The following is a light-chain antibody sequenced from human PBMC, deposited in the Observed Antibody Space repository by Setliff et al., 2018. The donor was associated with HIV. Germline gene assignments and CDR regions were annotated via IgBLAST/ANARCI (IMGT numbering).Light chain of an antibody. J-gene: IGLJ1*01. CDR3: CSSAGTYTYV. Sequence: QSALTQPRSVSGSPGQSVTISCSGFSSDVGTYNFVSWYQQHPGKAPKLMIYDVTKRPSGVPDRFSGSKSANTASLTISGLQAEDGADYYCCSSAGTYTYVFGTGTKVTVL. V-gene: IGLV2-11*01. CDR1: SSDVGTYNF. CDR2: DVT.